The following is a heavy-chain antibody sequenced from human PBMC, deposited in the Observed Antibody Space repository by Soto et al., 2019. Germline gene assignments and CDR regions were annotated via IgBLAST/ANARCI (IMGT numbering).Heavy chain of an antibody. CDR2: INHGGSA. Sequence: VQLQQWGAGLLKTSETLSLTCAVYGGSLSGYYWSWIRQTPGKRLEWVGDINHGGSANYNPSLNGRVLFALDPSKTRFSLKLRSVIAADAAVYYCARYSSSWSEAVQHWGRGTLVTVSS. CDR1: GGSLSGYY. D-gene: IGHD6-13*01. J-gene: IGHJ1*01. V-gene: IGHV4-34*01. CDR3: ARYSSSWSEAVQH.